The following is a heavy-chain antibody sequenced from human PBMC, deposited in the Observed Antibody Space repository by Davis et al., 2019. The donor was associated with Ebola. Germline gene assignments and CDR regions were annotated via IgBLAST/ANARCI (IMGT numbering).Heavy chain of an antibody. CDR2: ISWYGGSK. Sequence: GGSLRPSCVAPGFTFDDYGMHWVRQTPGKGLEWVSGISWYGGSKDYADSVKGRFTISRDNSKNTLYLQMNSLRAEDTAVYYCAKDPFGGVIGRFDYWGQGTLVTVSS. CDR3: AKDPFGGVIGRFDY. V-gene: IGHV3-9*01. J-gene: IGHJ4*02. D-gene: IGHD3-16*02. CDR1: GFTFDDYG.